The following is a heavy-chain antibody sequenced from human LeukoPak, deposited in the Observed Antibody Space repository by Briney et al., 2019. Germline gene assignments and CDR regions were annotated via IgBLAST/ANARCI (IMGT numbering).Heavy chain of an antibody. V-gene: IGHV3-7*01. CDR3: ARVRPHIVVSPGRLDY. CDR1: GFTFSSYW. Sequence: PGGSLRLSCAASGFTFSSYWMSWVRQAPGRGLEWVANIKQDGSEKYYVDSVKGRFTISRDNAKNSLYLQMNSLRAEDTAVYYCARVRPHIVVSPGRLDYWGQGTLVTVSS. CDR2: IKQDGSEK. J-gene: IGHJ4*02. D-gene: IGHD2-15*01.